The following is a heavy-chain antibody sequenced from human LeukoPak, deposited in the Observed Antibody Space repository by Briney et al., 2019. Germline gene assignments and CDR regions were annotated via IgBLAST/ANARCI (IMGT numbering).Heavy chain of an antibody. V-gene: IGHV3-23*01. Sequence: PGGSLRLSCAASGFTFSSYARSWVRQAPGKGLEWVSGISDSGGSTYYADSVKGRFSISRDNSKNTLFLQMNSLRAEDTAVYSCAKSGWYESSGPLYYFDYWGQGTLVTVSS. CDR2: ISDSGGST. CDR3: AKSGWYESSGPLYYFDY. J-gene: IGHJ4*02. D-gene: IGHD3-22*01. CDR1: GFTFSSYA.